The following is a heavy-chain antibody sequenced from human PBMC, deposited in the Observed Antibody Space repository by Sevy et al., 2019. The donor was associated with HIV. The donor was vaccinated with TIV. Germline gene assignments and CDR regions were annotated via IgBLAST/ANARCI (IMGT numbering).Heavy chain of an antibody. CDR1: GFTFSKIG. V-gene: IGHV3-30*18. J-gene: IGHJ6*02. D-gene: IGHD6-13*01. CDR2: ISNDGSDK. CDR3: ANSRGRFEGSSWLYYYYLMDV. Sequence: GGSLRLSCAASGFTFSKIGMHWVRQAPGKGLEWVAVISNDGSDKQYAYAVKGRFTISRDNSKDTLFLQMNSLRLEDSAVYYCANSRGRFEGSSWLYYYYLMDVWAKGPRSPSP.